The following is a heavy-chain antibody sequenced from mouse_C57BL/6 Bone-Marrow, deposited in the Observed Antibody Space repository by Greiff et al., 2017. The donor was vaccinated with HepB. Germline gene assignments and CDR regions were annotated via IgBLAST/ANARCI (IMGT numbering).Heavy chain of an antibody. V-gene: IGHV1-59*01. D-gene: IGHD1-1*01. CDR3: ARSGDYYGSSHWYFDV. J-gene: IGHJ1*03. Sequence: QVQLQQPGAELVRPGTSVKLSCKASGYTFTSYWMHWVKQRPGQGLEWIGVIDPSDSYTNYNQKFKGKATLTLDTSSSTAYMQLSSLTSEDSAVYYCARSGDYYGSSHWYFDVWGTGTTVTVSS. CDR2: IDPSDSYT. CDR1: GYTFTSYW.